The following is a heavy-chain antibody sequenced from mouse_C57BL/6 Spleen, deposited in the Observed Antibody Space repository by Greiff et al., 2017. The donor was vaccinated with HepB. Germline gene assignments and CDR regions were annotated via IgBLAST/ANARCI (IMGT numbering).Heavy chain of an antibody. CDR3: TSNLLLRVY. V-gene: IGHV1-15*01. CDR1: GYTFTDYE. CDR2: IDPETGGT. Sequence: VQLQESGAELVRPGASVTLSCKASGYTFTDYEMHWVKQTPVNGLEWIGAIDPETGGTAYNQKFKGKAILTADKSSSTAYMELRSLTSEDSAVYYCTSNLLLRVYWGQGTLVTVSA. J-gene: IGHJ3*01. D-gene: IGHD1-1*01.